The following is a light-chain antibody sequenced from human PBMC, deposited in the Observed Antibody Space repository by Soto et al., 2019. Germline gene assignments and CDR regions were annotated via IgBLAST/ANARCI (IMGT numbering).Light chain of an antibody. V-gene: IGLV7-46*01. CDR2: DTS. Sequence: QAVVTQEPSLTVSPGGTVTLTCGSSTGTLTSGHFPYWFQQKPGQAPRALIFDTSNKHSWTPARFSGSLLGGKAALTLSGAHPEDEAHYYCLLYYSGARVFGGGTKLTVL. CDR3: LLYYSGARV. J-gene: IGLJ2*01. CDR1: TGTLTSGHF.